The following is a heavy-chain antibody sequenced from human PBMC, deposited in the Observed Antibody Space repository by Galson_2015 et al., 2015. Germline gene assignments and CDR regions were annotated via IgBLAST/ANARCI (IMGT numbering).Heavy chain of an antibody. D-gene: IGHD6-6*01. V-gene: IGHV4-61*02. J-gene: IGHJ4*02. CDR2: IYTSGSP. Sequence: GRIYTSGSPNYNPSLKSRVTLSVDTSKNQFSLKLSSVTAADTAVYYCARHWDRRWGIAARYPPYYLDYWGQGTLVTVSS. CDR3: ARHWDRRWGIAARYPPYYLDY.